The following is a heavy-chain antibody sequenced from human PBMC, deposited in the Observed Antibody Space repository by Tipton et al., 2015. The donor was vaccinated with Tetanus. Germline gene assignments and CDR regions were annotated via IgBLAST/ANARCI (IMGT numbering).Heavy chain of an antibody. J-gene: IGHJ4*02. Sequence: SPRLSCAASGFTFSSYWMHWVRQAPGKGLVWVSRINRDGSGTTYADSVKGRFTISRDNVKNTLYLQMNSLRVEDTAVYYCTREALQVPGTKDFGYWGQGTLVTVSS. V-gene: IGHV3-74*01. CDR1: GFTFSSYW. D-gene: IGHD6-19*01. CDR2: INRDGSGT. CDR3: TREALQVPGTKDFGY.